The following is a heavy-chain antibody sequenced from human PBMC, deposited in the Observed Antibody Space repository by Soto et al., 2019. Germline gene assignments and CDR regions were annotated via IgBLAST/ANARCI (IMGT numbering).Heavy chain of an antibody. Sequence: PSETLSLTCAVSGGSISSGGYSWSWIRQPPGKGLEWIGYIYHSGSTYYNPSLKSRVTISVDRSKNQFSLKLSSVTAADTAVYYCARVQYDYGDFSFDPWGKGTLVTVSS. D-gene: IGHD4-17*01. J-gene: IGHJ5*02. CDR2: IYHSGST. V-gene: IGHV4-30-2*01. CDR3: ARVQYDYGDFSFDP. CDR1: GGSISSGGYS.